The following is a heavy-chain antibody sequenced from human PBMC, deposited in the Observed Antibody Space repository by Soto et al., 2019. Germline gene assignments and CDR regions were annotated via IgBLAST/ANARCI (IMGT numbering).Heavy chain of an antibody. CDR3: ARALEDIVVVVAALNYYFDY. D-gene: IGHD2-15*01. CDR2: ISAYNGNT. Sequence: ASVKVSCTASGYTFTIYGISWVRQAPGQGLEWMGWISAYNGNTNYAQKLQGRVTMTTDTSTSTAYMELRSLRSDDTAVYYCARALEDIVVVVAALNYYFDYWGQGTLVTVSS. CDR1: GYTFTIYG. V-gene: IGHV1-18*01. J-gene: IGHJ4*02.